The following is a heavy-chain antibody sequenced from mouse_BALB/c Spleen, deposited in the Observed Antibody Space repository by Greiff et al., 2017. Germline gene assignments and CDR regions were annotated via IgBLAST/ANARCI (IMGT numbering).Heavy chain of an antibody. D-gene: IGHD2-2*01. CDR1: GFSLTSYG. J-gene: IGHJ1*01. Sequence: VMLVESGPGLVAPSQSLSITCTVSGFSLTSYGVHWVRQPPGKGLEWLGVIWAGGSTNYNSALMSRLSISKDNSKSQVFLKMNSLQTDDTAMYYCARLWLRQGYWYFDVWGAGTTVTVSS. V-gene: IGHV2-9*02. CDR2: IWAGGST. CDR3: ARLWLRQGYWYFDV.